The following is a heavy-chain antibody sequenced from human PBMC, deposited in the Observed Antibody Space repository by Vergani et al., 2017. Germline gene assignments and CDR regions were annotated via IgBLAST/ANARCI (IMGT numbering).Heavy chain of an antibody. J-gene: IGHJ6*03. CDR3: ARAGYSYGLGYYYYMDV. Sequence: QVQLVQSGAEVKKPGASVKVSCKASGYTFTSYDINWVRQATGQGLEWMGWMNPNSGNTGYAQKFQGRVTMTRNTAISTAYMELSSLRSEDTAVYYCARAGYSYGLGYYYYMDVWGKGTTVTVSS. V-gene: IGHV1-8*02. CDR1: GYTFTSYD. CDR2: MNPNSGNT. D-gene: IGHD5-18*01.